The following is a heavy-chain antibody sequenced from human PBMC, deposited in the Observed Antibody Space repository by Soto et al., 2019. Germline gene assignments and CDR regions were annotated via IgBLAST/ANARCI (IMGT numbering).Heavy chain of an antibody. V-gene: IGHV4-34*01. D-gene: IGHD3-16*02. CDR1: GGSFSGYY. CDR2: INHSGST. CDR3: ARFVYDYVWGSYRSNLRFMDV. J-gene: IGHJ6*02. Sequence: PSETLSLTCAVYGGSFSGYYWSWIRQPPGKGLEWIGEINHSGSTNYNPSLKSRVTISVDTSKNQFSLKLSSVTAADTAVYYCARFVYDYVWGSYRSNLRFMDVWGQGTTVTVSS.